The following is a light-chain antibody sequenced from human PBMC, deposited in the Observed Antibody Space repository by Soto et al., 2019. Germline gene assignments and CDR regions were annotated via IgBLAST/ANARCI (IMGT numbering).Light chain of an antibody. CDR1: QGISNY. J-gene: IGKJ5*01. CDR3: QKYNSASIT. Sequence: DIQMTQSPSSLSASVGDRVTITCRASQGISNYLAWYQQKPGKVPKLLIYAASTLQSGFPSRFSGSGSGTDFTLTISSLQPEDIATYYCQKYNSASITFGQGTRLEIK. V-gene: IGKV1-27*01. CDR2: AAS.